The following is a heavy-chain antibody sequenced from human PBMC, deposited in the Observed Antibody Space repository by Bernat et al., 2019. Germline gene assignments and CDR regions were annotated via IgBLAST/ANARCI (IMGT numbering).Heavy chain of an antibody. CDR1: GFSFSSYA. Sequence: QVRLVESGGGVVQPGRSLRLSCAASGFSFSSYAMHWVRQAPGKGLEWVAVISYDGSNKYYADSVKGRFTISRDSSKNTVYLQMNTLRADDTAVYYCARDKSDYYDSSGYLYYWGQGSLVTVSS. J-gene: IGHJ4*02. D-gene: IGHD3-22*01. CDR2: ISYDGSNK. V-gene: IGHV3-30-3*01. CDR3: ARDKSDYYDSSGYLYY.